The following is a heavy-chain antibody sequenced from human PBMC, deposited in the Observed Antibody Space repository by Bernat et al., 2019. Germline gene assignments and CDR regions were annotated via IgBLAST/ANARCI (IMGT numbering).Heavy chain of an antibody. Sequence: QVQLQESGPGLVKPSETLSLTCTVSGGSISSYYWSWIRQPPGKGLEWIGYIYYSGSTNYNPSLKSRVTISVDTSKNQFSLKLSSVTAADTAVYYCAREGGYSRSWYMWDYWGQGTLVTVSS. V-gene: IGHV4-59*01. CDR2: IYYSGST. J-gene: IGHJ4*02. D-gene: IGHD6-13*01. CDR1: GGSISSYY. CDR3: AREGGYSRSWYMWDY.